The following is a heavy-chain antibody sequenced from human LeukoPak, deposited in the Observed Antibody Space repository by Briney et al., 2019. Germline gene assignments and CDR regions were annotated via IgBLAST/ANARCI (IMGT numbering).Heavy chain of an antibody. D-gene: IGHD1-26*01. CDR3: ATDRSGSYLDAFDI. V-gene: IGHV1-24*01. J-gene: IGHJ3*02. CDR1: GYTLTELS. CDR2: FDPEDGET. Sequence: RASVTVSYKVSGYTLTELSMHWVRQAPGKGLEWMARFDPEDGETIYAQKFQGRVTMTEDASTDTAYMELSSLRSEDTAVYYCATDRSGSYLDAFDIWGQGTMVTVSS.